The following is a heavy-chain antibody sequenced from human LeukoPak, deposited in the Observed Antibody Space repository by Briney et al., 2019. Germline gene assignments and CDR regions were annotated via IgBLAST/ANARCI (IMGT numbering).Heavy chain of an antibody. CDR3: ARAHCSGGRCPFDY. D-gene: IGHD2-15*01. Sequence: PSETLSLACAVYGGAFSGYYWSWIRQPPGKGLEWIGEINHSGSTNYNPSLKSRLNMSVDTSKNQFSLKLSSVTAADTAVYYCARAHCSGGRCPFDYWGQGTLVTVSS. J-gene: IGHJ4*02. V-gene: IGHV4-34*01. CDR2: INHSGST. CDR1: GGAFSGYY.